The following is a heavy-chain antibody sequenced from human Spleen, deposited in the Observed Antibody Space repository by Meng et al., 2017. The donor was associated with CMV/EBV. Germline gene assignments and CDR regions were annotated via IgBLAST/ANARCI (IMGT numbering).Heavy chain of an antibody. J-gene: IGHJ4*02. Sequence: GGSLRLSCAASGFTFSSYWMTWVRQAPGKGLEWVANIKQDGSEKFHVDSVKGRFTISRDNAKKSLYLQMNSLRAEDTAVYYCARAPQYYDILTGYYKVGEYYFDYWGQGTLVTVSS. CDR1: GFTFSSYW. V-gene: IGHV3-7*03. CDR2: IKQDGSEK. D-gene: IGHD3-9*01. CDR3: ARAPQYYDILTGYYKVGEYYFDY.